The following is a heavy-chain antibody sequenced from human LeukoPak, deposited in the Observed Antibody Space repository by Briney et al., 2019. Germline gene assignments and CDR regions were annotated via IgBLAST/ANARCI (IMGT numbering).Heavy chain of an antibody. D-gene: IGHD3-3*01. CDR1: GDSVSSNSAA. CDR3: ARAPEIEYDFWSGGGGYFDY. CDR2: TYYRSKWYN. J-gene: IGHJ4*02. V-gene: IGHV6-1*01. Sequence: SQTLSLTCAISGDSVSSNSAAWNWIRQSPSRGLEWLGRTYYRSKWYNDYAVSVKSRITINPDTSKNQFSLQLNSVTPEDAAVYYCARAPEIEYDFWSGGGGYFDYWGQGTLVTVSS.